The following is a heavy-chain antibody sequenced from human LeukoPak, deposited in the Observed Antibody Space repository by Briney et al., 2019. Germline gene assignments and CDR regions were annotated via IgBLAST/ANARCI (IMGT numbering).Heavy chain of an antibody. V-gene: IGHV3-74*01. CDR1: GFTFSSYW. CDR2: ISTDGSST. CDR3: ARGVVVGATSVLGH. D-gene: IGHD1-26*01. J-gene: IGHJ4*02. Sequence: GGSLRLSCAASGFTFSSYWMHWVRQAPGKGLVWVSRISTDGSSTSYADSVKGRFTISRDNAKNTLYLQMNSLRSEDTAVYYCARGVVVGATSVLGHWGQGTLVTVSS.